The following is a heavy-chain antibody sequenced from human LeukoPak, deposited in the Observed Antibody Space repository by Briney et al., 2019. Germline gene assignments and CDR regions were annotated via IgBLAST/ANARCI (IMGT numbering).Heavy chain of an antibody. CDR3: ARDRPYYYDSSGLNDY. Sequence: ASVNVSCKASGYTFTSYGISWVRQAPGQGLEWMGWISAYNGNTNYAQKLQGRVTMTTDTSTSTAYMELRSLRSDDTAVYYCARDRPYYYDSSGLNDYWGQGTLVTVSS. CDR2: ISAYNGNT. D-gene: IGHD3-22*01. V-gene: IGHV1-18*01. CDR1: GYTFTSYG. J-gene: IGHJ4*02.